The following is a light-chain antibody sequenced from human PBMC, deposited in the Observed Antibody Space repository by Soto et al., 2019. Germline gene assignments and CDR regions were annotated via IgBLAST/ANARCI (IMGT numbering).Light chain of an antibody. CDR1: SSDVGGYNY. CDR3: CSYAGSYLVV. V-gene: IGLV2-11*01. J-gene: IGLJ2*01. CDR2: DVS. Sequence: QSALTQPRSVSGSPGQSVTISCTGTSSDVGGYNYVSWYQQHPGKAPKLMIYDVSKRPSGVPDRFSGSKSGNTASLTSSGLQAEDDDDYYCCSYAGSYLVVFGGGTKLTVL.